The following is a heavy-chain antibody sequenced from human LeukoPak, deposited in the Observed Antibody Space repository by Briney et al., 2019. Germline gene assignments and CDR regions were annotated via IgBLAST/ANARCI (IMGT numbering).Heavy chain of an antibody. J-gene: IGHJ4*02. V-gene: IGHV3-30*03. D-gene: IGHD3-10*01. Sequence: GGSLRLSCAASGLTFSTYGMHWVRQAPGQGLEWVAVISYDGSSEYYADSVKGRFIVSRDNSKNTPYLQMNSLRAEDTAVYYCARDPLTYGSGRYYQAFDYWGQGTLVTVSS. CDR1: GLTFSTYG. CDR3: ARDPLTYGSGRYYQAFDY. CDR2: ISYDGSSE.